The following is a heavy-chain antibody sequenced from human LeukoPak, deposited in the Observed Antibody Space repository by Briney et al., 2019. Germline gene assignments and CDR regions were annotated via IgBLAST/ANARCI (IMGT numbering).Heavy chain of an antibody. D-gene: IGHD2-2*01. CDR2: INSDGSST. J-gene: IGHJ6*02. CDR1: GFTFSSYW. Sequence: GGSLRLSCAASGFTFSSYWVHWVRQAPGKGLVWVSRINSDGSSTSYADSVKGRFTISRDNAKNTLYLQMNSLRAEDTAVYYCARGRYCSSTSCYTRNYGMDVWGQGTTVTVSS. V-gene: IGHV3-74*01. CDR3: ARGRYCSSTSCYTRNYGMDV.